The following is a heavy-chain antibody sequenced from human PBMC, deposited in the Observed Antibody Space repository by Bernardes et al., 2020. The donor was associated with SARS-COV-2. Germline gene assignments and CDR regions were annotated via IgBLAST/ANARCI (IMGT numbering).Heavy chain of an antibody. CDR3: ALPPTNYDRYGMDV. V-gene: IGHV1-2*02. D-gene: IGHD3-22*01. Sequence: ASVKVSCKASGYTFTTYYLHWVRQAPGQGLEWMGWINPNSGGTNYAQKFQGRVTMTRDTSISSAYMELSRLRSDDTAVYYCALPPTNYDRYGMDVWGQGTTVIVSS. CDR1: GYTFTTYY. J-gene: IGHJ6*02. CDR2: INPNSGGT.